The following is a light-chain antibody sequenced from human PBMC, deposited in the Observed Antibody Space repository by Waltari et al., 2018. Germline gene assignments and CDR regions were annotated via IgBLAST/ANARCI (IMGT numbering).Light chain of an antibody. CDR2: GAS. CDR3: QESYSTLYT. V-gene: IGKV1-39*01. CDR1: QRIDTH. J-gene: IGKJ2*01. Sequence: DIQLTQSPSSLSASVGDIVTITCRAIQRIDTHLNWYKQKPGKAPQLLIYGASTLQSGVPSRFSGSGSGAEFTLTISSLQPEDIATFSCQESYSTLYTFGQGTKVEIK.